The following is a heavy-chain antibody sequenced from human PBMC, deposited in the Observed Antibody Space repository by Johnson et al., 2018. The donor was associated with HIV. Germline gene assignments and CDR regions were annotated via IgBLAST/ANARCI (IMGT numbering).Heavy chain of an antibody. CDR3: TVRISMILALTRRDQDI. CDR1: GFTFSNAW. Sequence: VQLVESGGGSVKSGGSLRVSCAASGFTFSNAWMSWVRQAPGKGLEWVGRVKSKTDGGTIDYAAAVTGRFIISRDDSKNTLSLQMNSLTTEDSAVYYCTVRISMILALTRRDQDIWGQGTMVTVSS. J-gene: IGHJ3*02. CDR2: VKSKTDGGTI. V-gene: IGHV3-15*01. D-gene: IGHD3-22*01.